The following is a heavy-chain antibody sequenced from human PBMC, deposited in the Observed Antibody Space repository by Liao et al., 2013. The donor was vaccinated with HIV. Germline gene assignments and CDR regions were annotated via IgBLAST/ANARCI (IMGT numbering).Heavy chain of an antibody. CDR2: INHSGST. D-gene: IGHD5-18*01. CDR1: GGSISSGSYY. CDR3: ARGYSYVGY. Sequence: QVQLQESGPGLVKPSQTLSLTCTVSGGSISSGSYYWSWIRQPPGKGLEWIGEINHSGSTNYNPSLKSRVTISVDTSKNQFSLKLSSVTAADTAVYYCARGYSYVGYWGQGTLVTVSS. J-gene: IGHJ4*02. V-gene: IGHV4-39*07.